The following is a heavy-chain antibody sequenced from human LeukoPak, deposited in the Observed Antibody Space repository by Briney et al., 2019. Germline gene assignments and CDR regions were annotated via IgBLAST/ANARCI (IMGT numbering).Heavy chain of an antibody. Sequence: PGGSPRLSCAASGFTFSSYAMSWVRQAPGKGLEWVSAISGSGGSTYYADSVKGRFTISRDNSKNTLYLQMNSLRAEDTAVYYCARDLVPITADQIVADYWGQGTLVTVSS. CDR2: ISGSGGST. CDR3: ARDLVPITADQIVADY. J-gene: IGHJ4*02. D-gene: IGHD2-15*01. CDR1: GFTFSSYA. V-gene: IGHV3-23*01.